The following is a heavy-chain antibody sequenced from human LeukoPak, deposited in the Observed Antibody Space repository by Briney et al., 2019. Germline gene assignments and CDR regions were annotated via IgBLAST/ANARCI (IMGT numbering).Heavy chain of an antibody. CDR2: ISSTSTTI. CDR3: ARWGYGSGTR. J-gene: IGHJ4*02. D-gene: IGHD3-10*01. V-gene: IGHV3-48*01. CDR1: GFTFSSYG. Sequence: PGGSLRLSCAASGFTFSSYGMHWVRQAPGKGLEWVSYISSTSTTITYADSVKGRFTISRDNAKNSLYLEMNSLRTEDTAVYYCARWGYGSGTRWGQGTQATVSS.